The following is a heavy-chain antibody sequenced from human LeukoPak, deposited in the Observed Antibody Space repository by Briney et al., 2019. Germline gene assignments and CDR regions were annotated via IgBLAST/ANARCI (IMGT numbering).Heavy chain of an antibody. J-gene: IGHJ4*02. D-gene: IGHD1-14*01. CDR3: ARIGYNHYFDF. CDR1: GYTFTDYY. CDR2: INPNSGGT. V-gene: IGHV1-2*02. Sequence: ASVKVSCKASGYTFTDYYLHWVRQAPGQGLEWMGWINPNSGGTNYAQTFQGRVTMTRDTSITTAYLELSRLRSDDTAVYYCARIGYNHYFDFWGQGTLDPVSS.